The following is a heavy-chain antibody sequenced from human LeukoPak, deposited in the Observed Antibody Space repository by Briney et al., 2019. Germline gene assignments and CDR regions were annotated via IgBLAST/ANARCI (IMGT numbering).Heavy chain of an antibody. CDR2: IYPGDSDT. CDR3: AREHAKGYGWFDP. Sequence: GESLKISRKASGYTFTDYWIGWVRQMPGRGPERMAIIYPGDSDTRYSPSFQGQVTISADKSINTAYLQWSSLTASDTAMYYCAREHAKGYGWFDPWGQGTLVTVSS. V-gene: IGHV5-51*01. CDR1: GYTFTDYW. J-gene: IGHJ5*02. D-gene: IGHD4-17*01.